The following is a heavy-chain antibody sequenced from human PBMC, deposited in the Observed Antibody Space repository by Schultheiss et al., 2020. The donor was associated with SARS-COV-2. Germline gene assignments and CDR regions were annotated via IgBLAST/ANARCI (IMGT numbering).Heavy chain of an antibody. CDR1: GYTFTGYY. CDR3: AKVGDSVVLKVYGIPNFDY. D-gene: IGHD2-8*01. V-gene: IGHV1-46*01. Sequence: ASVKVSCKVSGYTFTGYYMHWVRQAPGQGLEWMGIINPSGGSTSYAQKFQGRVTMTRDTSTSTVYMELSSLRSEDTAVYYCAKVGDSVVLKVYGIPNFDYWGQGTLVTVSS. J-gene: IGHJ4*02. CDR2: INPSGGST.